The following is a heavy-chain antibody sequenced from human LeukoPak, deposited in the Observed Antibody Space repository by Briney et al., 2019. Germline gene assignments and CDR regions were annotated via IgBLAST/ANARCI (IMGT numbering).Heavy chain of an antibody. V-gene: IGHV3-53*01. CDR2: IYSGGST. CDR1: GFIVSSNY. J-gene: IGHJ4*02. D-gene: IGHD6-13*01. Sequence: PGGSLRLCCAASGFIVSSNYMSWVRQAPAKGLEWVSVIYSGGSTYYADSVKGRFTISRGNSKNTLYLQMNSLRAEDTAVYYCARHNSSSWYYFDYWGQGTLVTVSS. CDR3: ARHNSSSWYYFDY.